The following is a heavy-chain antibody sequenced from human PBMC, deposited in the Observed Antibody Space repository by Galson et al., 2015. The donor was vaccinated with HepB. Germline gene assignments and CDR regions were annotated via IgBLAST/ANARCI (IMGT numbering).Heavy chain of an antibody. V-gene: IGHV3-23*01. CDR3: AAGYYYGDLGRD. CDR2: ISASGDDT. Sequence: SLRLSCAASGFAFSNYVMSWVRQAPGKGLDWVSTISASGDDTYYADPVTGRFTISRDNSKNTLNVQMNSLRADDTAVYYCAAGYYYGDLGRDWGQGTLVIVSS. CDR1: GFAFSNYV. J-gene: IGHJ4*02. D-gene: IGHD3-22*01.